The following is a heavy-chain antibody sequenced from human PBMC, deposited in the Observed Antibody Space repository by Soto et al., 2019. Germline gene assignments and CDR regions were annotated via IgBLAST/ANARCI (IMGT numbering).Heavy chain of an antibody. CDR1: GFTFSNAW. CDR2: IKSKTDGGTT. V-gene: IGHV3-15*01. J-gene: IGHJ4*02. CDR3: ARTSWPTTPFDY. D-gene: IGHD1-7*01. Sequence: PGGSLRLSCAASGFTFSNAWMSWVRQAPGKGLEWVGRIKSKTDGGTTDYAAPVKGRFTISRDDSKNTLYLQMNSLKTEDTAVYYCARTSWPTTPFDYWGQGTXVTVSS.